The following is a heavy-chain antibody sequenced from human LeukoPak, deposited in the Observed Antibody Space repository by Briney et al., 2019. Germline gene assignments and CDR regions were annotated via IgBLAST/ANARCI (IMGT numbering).Heavy chain of an antibody. CDR2: MSGSGDST. Sequence: GGSLRLSCAASGFTFSSFGMSWVRQAPGKGLEWVSAMSGSGDSTYYADSVKGRFTISRDNSKNTLYLQMNSLRAEDTAVYYCARAPSRPSSGWYDGIIDYWGQGTLVTVSS. CDR3: ARAPSRPSSGWYDGIIDY. CDR1: GFTFSSFG. J-gene: IGHJ4*02. V-gene: IGHV3-23*01. D-gene: IGHD6-19*01.